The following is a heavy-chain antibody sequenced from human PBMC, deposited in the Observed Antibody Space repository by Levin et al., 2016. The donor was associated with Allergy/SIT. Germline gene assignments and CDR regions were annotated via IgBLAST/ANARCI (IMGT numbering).Heavy chain of an antibody. CDR3: AALPYDILTGQFLPASDY. J-gene: IGHJ4*02. D-gene: IGHD3-9*01. Sequence: WIRQPPGKGLEWIGFMYYSGNSNYNPSLKSRVTMSVDTSKNQFSLKLSSVTAADTAVYYCAALPYDILTGQFLPASDYWGQGSLVTVSS. CDR2: MYYSGNS. V-gene: IGHV4-59*01.